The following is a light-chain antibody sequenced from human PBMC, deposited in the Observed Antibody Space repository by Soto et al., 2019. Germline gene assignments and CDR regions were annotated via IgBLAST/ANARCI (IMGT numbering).Light chain of an antibody. CDR1: QSISNW. Sequence: DIQMTQSPSTLPGSLGDRVTITCWASQSISNWFAWYQQKPGTAPKVLIYHASNLQSGVPSRCSGSGSGIEFTLTISILQPDDFATYYCQQYNSYPFGQGTKVDIK. J-gene: IGKJ1*01. CDR3: QQYNSYP. V-gene: IGKV1-5*01. CDR2: HAS.